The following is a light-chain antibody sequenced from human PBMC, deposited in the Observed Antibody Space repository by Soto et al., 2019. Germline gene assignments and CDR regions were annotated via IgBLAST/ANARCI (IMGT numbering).Light chain of an antibody. J-gene: IGKJ4*01. V-gene: IGKV3-20*01. CDR3: EQYGSSPT. Sequence: EIVLTQSPGTLSLSPGERATLSCRASQSVSSSYLAWYQQKPGQAPRLLIYGASSRATGIPDRFSGSGSGTDFTSAMRKLETEDLAVCYCEQYGSSPTFGGGTKVEIK. CDR1: QSVSSSY. CDR2: GAS.